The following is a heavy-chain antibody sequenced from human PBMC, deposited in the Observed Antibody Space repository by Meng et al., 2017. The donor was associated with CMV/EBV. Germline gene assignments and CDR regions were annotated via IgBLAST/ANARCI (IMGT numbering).Heavy chain of an antibody. CDR1: GVSISSGDYY. D-gene: IGHD3-3*01. CDR3: ARDNRRGGVDY. V-gene: IGHV4-30-4*08. J-gene: IGHJ4*02. CDR2: IYYSGST. Sequence: PQASRPGLVKPLQTLSLTCTVSGVSISSGDYYWSLSRQPPVKGLEWIGYIYYSGSTYYNPSLKSRVTISLDTSKNQFSLKLSSVTAADTAVYYCARDNRRGGVDYWGQGTLVTVSS.